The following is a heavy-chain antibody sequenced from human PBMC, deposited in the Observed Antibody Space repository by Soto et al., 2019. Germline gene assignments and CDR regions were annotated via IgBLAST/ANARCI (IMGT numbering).Heavy chain of an antibody. D-gene: IGHD5-12*01. CDR2: INPSGGST. CDR3: ARDSATIMCWFDP. Sequence: QVQLVQSGAEVKKPGASVKVSCKASGYTFTSYYMHWVRQAPGQGLEWMGIINPSGGSTSYAQKFQGRGTMTRDTSTSTVYMELSSLRSEDTAVYYCARDSATIMCWFDPWGQGTLVTVSS. CDR1: GYTFTSYY. J-gene: IGHJ5*02. V-gene: IGHV1-46*01.